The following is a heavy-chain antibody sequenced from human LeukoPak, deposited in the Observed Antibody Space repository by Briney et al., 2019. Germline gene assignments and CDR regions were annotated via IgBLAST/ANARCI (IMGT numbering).Heavy chain of an antibody. V-gene: IGHV3-30-3*01. CDR3: ARDGSSSGYYLFDY. D-gene: IGHD3-22*01. Sequence: GRSLRLSCAASGFTFSSYAMHWVRQAPGKGLEWVAVILHDGSNKYYADSVKGRFTISRDNSKNTLYLQMNSLRAEDTAVYYCARDGSSSGYYLFDYWGQGTLVTVSS. CDR1: GFTFSSYA. J-gene: IGHJ4*02. CDR2: ILHDGSNK.